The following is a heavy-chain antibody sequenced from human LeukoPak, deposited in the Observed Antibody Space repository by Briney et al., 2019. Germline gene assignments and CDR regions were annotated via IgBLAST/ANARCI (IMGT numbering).Heavy chain of an antibody. J-gene: IGHJ6*03. CDR2: ISGSSSNI. Sequence: GGSLRLSCAASGFTFSIYNMNWVRQAPGKGLEYISFISGSSSNIYYADSVKGRFTISRDNPKNSLYLQMNSLRAEDTAVYYCASLDIVPTAIRRSYYYYMDVWGKGTTVTVSS. V-gene: IGHV3-21*01. CDR1: GFTFSIYN. D-gene: IGHD2-2*02. CDR3: ASLDIVPTAIRRSYYYYMDV.